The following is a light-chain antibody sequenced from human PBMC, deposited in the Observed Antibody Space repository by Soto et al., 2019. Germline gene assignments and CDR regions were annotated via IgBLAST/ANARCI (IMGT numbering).Light chain of an antibody. CDR3: QQGSNWPPGLT. Sequence: DIQLTQSPSSLSASVGDRVTITCRAIQTITTYLSWFQQKPGKAPKLLVYGASSLQSGIPARFSGSGSGTDFTLTISSLEPEDFAVYYCQQGSNWPPGLTFGGGTKVDIK. J-gene: IGKJ4*01. CDR2: GAS. CDR1: QTITTY. V-gene: IGKV1-39*01.